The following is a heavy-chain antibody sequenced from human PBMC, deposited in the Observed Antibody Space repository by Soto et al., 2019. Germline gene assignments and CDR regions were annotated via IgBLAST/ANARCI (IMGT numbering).Heavy chain of an antibody. CDR1: GFTFSTYT. V-gene: IGHV3-21*02. CDR3: ARDDSHKYGFI. Sequence: EVQLVESGGGLAKPAGSLRLSCGASGFTFSTYTMGWVRQAPGKGLEWVSSISSDGNYKYYQDSLKGRFTVSRDNAKNSLHLQMDTLRVDDTAVYYCARDDSHKYGFIWGQGSLVSVSS. CDR2: ISSDGNYK. J-gene: IGHJ4*02. D-gene: IGHD3-22*01.